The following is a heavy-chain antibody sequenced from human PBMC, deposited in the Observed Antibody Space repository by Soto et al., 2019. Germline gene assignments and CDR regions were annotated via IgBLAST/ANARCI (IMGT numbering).Heavy chain of an antibody. Sequence: QVQLVESGGGVVQPGRSLRLSCAASGFTFSSYAMHWVRQAPGKGLEWVAVISYDGSNKYYADSLKGRFTISRDNSKNTLYLQMNSLRAEDTAVYYCARAPVTTGAGFWYFDLWGRGTLVPVSS. J-gene: IGHJ2*01. CDR3: ARAPVTTGAGFWYFDL. D-gene: IGHD4-17*01. CDR1: GFTFSSYA. CDR2: ISYDGSNK. V-gene: IGHV3-30-3*01.